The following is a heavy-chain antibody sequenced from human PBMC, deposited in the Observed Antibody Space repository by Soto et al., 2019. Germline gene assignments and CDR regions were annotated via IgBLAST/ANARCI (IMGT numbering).Heavy chain of an antibody. D-gene: IGHD4-17*01. CDR3: ARSYRDSYEH. V-gene: IGHV4-39*07. CDR2: MYYSGAT. CDR1: GGSISSNSYY. J-gene: IGHJ1*01. Sequence: PSETLSLTCTVSGGSISSNSYYWDWIRQPPGKGLERIGSMYYSGATYHNPSLQSRVTISVDTSKNQFSLHLSSVTAADTAVYYCARSYRDSYEHWGQGTLVTVSS.